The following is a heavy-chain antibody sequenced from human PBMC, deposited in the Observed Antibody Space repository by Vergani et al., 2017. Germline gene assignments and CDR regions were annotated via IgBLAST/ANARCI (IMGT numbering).Heavy chain of an antibody. Sequence: EVQLVQSGAEVKKPGESLKISCKGSGYSFTNYWIGWVRQMPGKGLEWMGIIYPGDSDTRYSPSFQGQVTISADKSISTAYLQWSSLKASDTAIYYCARPHFGSGRDNAFDIWGQGTMVTVSS. CDR2: IYPGDSDT. CDR3: ARPHFGSGRDNAFDI. CDR1: GYSFTNYW. J-gene: IGHJ3*02. D-gene: IGHD3-10*01. V-gene: IGHV5-51*01.